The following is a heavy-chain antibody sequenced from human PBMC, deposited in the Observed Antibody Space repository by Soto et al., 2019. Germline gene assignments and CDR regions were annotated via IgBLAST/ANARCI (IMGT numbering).Heavy chain of an antibody. Sequence: QVELVQSGAEVKKPGSSVKVSCKASGGNFITFAISWVRQAPGQGLEWMGEIIPISSTTKSAHKFQDRVTISADGSSSTVHMELRSLKSANTAIYFCTKNMGIDPFGSYALDVWCQGTTVSVSS. CDR3: TKNMGIDPFGSYALDV. V-gene: IGHV1-69*01. CDR2: IIPISSTT. CDR1: GGNFITFA. J-gene: IGHJ6*02. D-gene: IGHD3-16*01.